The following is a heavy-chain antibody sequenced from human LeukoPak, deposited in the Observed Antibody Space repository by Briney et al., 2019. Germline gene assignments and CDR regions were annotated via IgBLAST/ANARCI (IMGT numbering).Heavy chain of an antibody. D-gene: IGHD5-24*01. CDR3: AKDAQMATTYSDY. V-gene: IGHV3-23*01. J-gene: IGHJ4*02. CDR1: GFSTKTYW. CDR2: IRGSGGST. Sequence: QSGGSLRLSCKASGFSTKTYWMSWVRQAPGKGLEWVSGIRGSGGSTNYADSVRGRFTISRDNSEDTLYLQMNSLRAEDTAVYYCAKDAQMATTYSDYWGQGTLVTVSS.